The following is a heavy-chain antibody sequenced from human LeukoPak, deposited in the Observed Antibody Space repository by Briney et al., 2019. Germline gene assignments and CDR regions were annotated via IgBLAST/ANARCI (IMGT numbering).Heavy chain of an antibody. V-gene: IGHV4-59*08. D-gene: IGHD4-17*01. CDR2: IYYSGST. J-gene: IGHJ4*02. CDR1: GGSISSYY. Sequence: SETLSLTCTVSGGSISSYYWSWIRQPPGKGLEWIGYIYYSGSTNYNPSLKSRVTISVDTSKNQFSLKLSSVTAADTAVYYCARLDRTTVTMFDYRGQGTLVTVSS. CDR3: ARLDRTTVTMFDY.